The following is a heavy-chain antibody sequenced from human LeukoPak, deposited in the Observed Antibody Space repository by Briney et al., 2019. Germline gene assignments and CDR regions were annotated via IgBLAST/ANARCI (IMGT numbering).Heavy chain of an antibody. CDR3: AREYSSSSDAFDI. D-gene: IGHD6-6*01. CDR2: INPNSGGT. J-gene: IGHJ3*02. CDR1: GYTFTGYY. Sequence: ASVKVSCKASGYTFTGYYMHWVRQAPGHGLEWMGWINPNSGGTNCTQKFQGRVTMTRDTSISTAYMELSRLRSDDTAVYYCAREYSSSSDAFDIWGQGTMVSVSS. V-gene: IGHV1-2*02.